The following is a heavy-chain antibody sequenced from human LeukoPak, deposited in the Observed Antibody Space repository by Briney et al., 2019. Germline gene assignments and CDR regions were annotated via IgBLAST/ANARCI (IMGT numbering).Heavy chain of an antibody. CDR3: AKESLIAAAGYFDY. CDR2: ISWNSGSI. J-gene: IGHJ4*02. CDR1: GFTFDDYA. V-gene: IGHV3-9*01. D-gene: IGHD6-13*01. Sequence: SLRLSCAASGFTFDDYAMHRVRQAPGKGLEWVSGISWNSGSIGYADSVKGRFTISRDNAKNSLYLQMNSLRAEDTALYYCAKESLIAAAGYFDYWGQGTLVTVSS.